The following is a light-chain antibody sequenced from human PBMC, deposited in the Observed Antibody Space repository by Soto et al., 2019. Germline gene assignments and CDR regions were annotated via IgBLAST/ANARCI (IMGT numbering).Light chain of an antibody. V-gene: IGKV3-20*01. CDR1: QSIGTY. Sequence: EIVLTQSASTLSLSAGERATLSCRASQSIGTYLAWYQQKPGQAPRLLIYDASNKATGIPDRFSGSGSGTDSTLTISRLEPEDFAVYYCQQYGSSGTFGQGTKVDIK. CDR3: QQYGSSGT. J-gene: IGKJ1*01. CDR2: DAS.